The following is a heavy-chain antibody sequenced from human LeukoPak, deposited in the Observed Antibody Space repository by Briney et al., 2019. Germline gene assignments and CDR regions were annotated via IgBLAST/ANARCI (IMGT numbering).Heavy chain of an antibody. V-gene: IGHV4-4*02. CDR2: IYHSGRT. CDR1: GGSISSDNW. Sequence: PSGTLSLTCAVSGGSISSDNWWSWVRQPPGKGLEWIGEIYHSGRTNYNPSLKSRVTISVDKSNNQFSLNLSSVTAADTAVYYCARDLSVVGVTPLGLDYWGQGTLVTVSS. CDR3: ARDLSVVGVTPLGLDY. J-gene: IGHJ4*02. D-gene: IGHD1-26*01.